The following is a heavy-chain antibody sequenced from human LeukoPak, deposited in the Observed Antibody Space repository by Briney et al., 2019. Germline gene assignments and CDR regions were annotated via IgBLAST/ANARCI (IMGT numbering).Heavy chain of an antibody. J-gene: IGHJ5*02. CDR1: GFTVSSNY. D-gene: IGHD4-17*01. V-gene: IGHV3-53*01. CDR2: IYTGGST. Sequence: PGGSLRLSCAASGFTVSSNYMSWVRQAPGKGLEWVSVIYTGGSTYYADSVKGRFTISRDNAKNSLYLQMNSLRAEDTAVYYCARAGLDYGDLNWFDPWGQGTLVTVSS. CDR3: ARAGLDYGDLNWFDP.